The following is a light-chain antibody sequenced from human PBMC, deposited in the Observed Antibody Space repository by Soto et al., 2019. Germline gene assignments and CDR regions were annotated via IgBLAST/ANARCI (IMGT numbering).Light chain of an antibody. Sequence: EIVLTQSPGTLSLSPGERATLSCRASQSVSSSYLAWYQQKPGQAPRLLIYGASSRAPGIPDRFSGSESGTDFTLTISRLEPEDVAVYYWQQYGSSPPYTFGQGTKLEIK. V-gene: IGKV3-20*01. CDR2: GAS. CDR1: QSVSSSY. CDR3: QQYGSSPPYT. J-gene: IGKJ2*01.